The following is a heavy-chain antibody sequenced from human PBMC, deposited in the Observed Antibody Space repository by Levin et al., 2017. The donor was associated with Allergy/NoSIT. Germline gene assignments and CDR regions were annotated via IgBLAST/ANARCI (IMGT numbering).Heavy chain of an antibody. CDR3: ARGAPLGITMIVVATDAFDI. CDR1: GYSFTSYW. J-gene: IGHJ3*02. CDR2: IYPGDSDT. V-gene: IGHV5-51*01. Sequence: PGGSLRLSCKGSGYSFTSYWIGWVRQMPGKGLEWMGIIYPGDSDTRYSPSFQGQVTISADKSISTAYLQWSSLKASDTAMYYCARGAPLGITMIVVATDAFDIWGQGTMVTVSS. D-gene: IGHD3-22*01.